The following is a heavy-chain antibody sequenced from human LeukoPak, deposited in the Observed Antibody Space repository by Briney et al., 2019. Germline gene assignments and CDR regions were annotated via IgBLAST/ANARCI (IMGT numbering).Heavy chain of an antibody. CDR3: AKDRSGDRGVLDY. CDR2: ISYDGSNK. CDR1: GFTFSSYG. V-gene: IGHV3-30*18. D-gene: IGHD3-10*01. J-gene: IGHJ4*02. Sequence: GRSLRLSCAASGFTFSSYGMHWVRQAPGKGLEWVAVISYDGSNKYYADSVKGRFTISRDNSKNTLYLQMNSLRAEDTAVYYCAKDRSGDRGVLDYRGQGTLVTVSS.